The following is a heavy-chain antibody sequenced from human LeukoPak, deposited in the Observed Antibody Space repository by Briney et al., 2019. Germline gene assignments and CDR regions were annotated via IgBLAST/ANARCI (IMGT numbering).Heavy chain of an antibody. CDR1: GASINSGGYY. D-gene: IGHD1-26*01. J-gene: IGHJ4*02. CDR3: ATWNRWEVLLGY. V-gene: IGHV4-31*03. Sequence: PSETLSLTCSVSGASINSGGYYWSWIRQHPGKDLEWIGYIYYTGSTYYNPSLESRVTISLDTSKNQFSLELSSVTAADTAVYYCATWNRWEVLLGYWGQGTLVTVSS. CDR2: IYYTGST.